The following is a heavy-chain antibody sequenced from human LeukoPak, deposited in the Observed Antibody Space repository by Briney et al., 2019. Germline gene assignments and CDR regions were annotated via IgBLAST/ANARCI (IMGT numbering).Heavy chain of an antibody. J-gene: IGHJ5*02. CDR1: GYTLPDYY. Sequence: ASVRVSCKVSGYTLPDYYMHCVQHAPGKALECMRLVDPEYCETIYAEKFQGRVTIAADTSTNTAYMELSSLRSEDTAVYYCATGYDFWSGYYRNKFDPWGQGTLVTVSS. CDR3: ATGYDFWSGYYRNKFDP. CDR2: VDPEYCET. V-gene: IGHV1-69-2*01. D-gene: IGHD3-3*01.